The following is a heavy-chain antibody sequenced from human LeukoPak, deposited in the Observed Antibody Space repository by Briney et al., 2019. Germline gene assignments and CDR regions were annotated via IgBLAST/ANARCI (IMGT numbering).Heavy chain of an antibody. Sequence: GGSLRLSCAASGFTFSGSAMHWVRQASGKGLEWVGRIRSKANSYATAYAASVKGRFTISRDDSKNTAYLQMNSLKTEDTAVYYCTTRNTAMASTGEGDYWGRGTLVTVSS. V-gene: IGHV3-73*01. CDR1: GFTFSGSA. D-gene: IGHD5-18*01. CDR3: TTRNTAMASTGEGDY. J-gene: IGHJ4*02. CDR2: IRSKANSYAT.